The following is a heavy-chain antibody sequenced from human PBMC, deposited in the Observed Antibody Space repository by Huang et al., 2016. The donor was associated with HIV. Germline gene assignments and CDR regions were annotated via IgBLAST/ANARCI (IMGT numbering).Heavy chain of an antibody. CDR1: GGSLSGYY. CDR3: ARGPQYLVFGFDY. Sequence: QLQLQQWGAGLLKPSETLSLTCAVYGGSLSGYYWSWIRQPPGKGLEWIGEITHSGSANYSPSLKSRVTMSLDTSKNQFSLKLSSVTAAVTAVYYCARGPQYLVFGFDYWGQGTLITVSS. V-gene: IGHV4-34*02. J-gene: IGHJ4*02. CDR2: ITHSGSA. D-gene: IGHD3-3*01.